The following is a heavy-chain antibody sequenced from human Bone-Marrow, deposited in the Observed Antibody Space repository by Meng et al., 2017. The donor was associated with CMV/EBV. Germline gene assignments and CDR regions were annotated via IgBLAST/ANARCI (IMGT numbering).Heavy chain of an antibody. Sequence: GESLKISCAASGFTVSSNYMSWVRQAPGKGLEWVSVIYSGGSTYYADSVKGRFTISRDNAKNSLFLQMNSLRAEDTAVYYCARGDAGYYYGMDVWRQGTTVTSP. D-gene: IGHD5-24*01. CDR1: GFTVSSNY. V-gene: IGHV3-66*01. CDR3: ARGDAGYYYGMDV. J-gene: IGHJ6*02. CDR2: IYSGGST.